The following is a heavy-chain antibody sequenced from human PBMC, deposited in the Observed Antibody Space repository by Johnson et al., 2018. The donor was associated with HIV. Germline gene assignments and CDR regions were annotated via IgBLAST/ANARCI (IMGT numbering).Heavy chain of an antibody. V-gene: IGHV3-20*04. Sequence: VQLVESGGGLERPGGSLRLSCAASGFFFDDYGMTWVRQPPGRGLEWVSGINWNGGSTGYTDSVKGLFTISRDNAKNSLYLQMNSLRVEDTALYYCARDPVWDAFDIWGQGTMVTVSS. CDR1: GFFFDDYG. J-gene: IGHJ3*02. CDR2: INWNGGST. CDR3: ARDPVWDAFDI.